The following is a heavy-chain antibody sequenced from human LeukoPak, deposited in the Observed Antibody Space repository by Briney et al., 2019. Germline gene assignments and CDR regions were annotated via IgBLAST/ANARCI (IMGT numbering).Heavy chain of an antibody. V-gene: IGHV4-31*03. J-gene: IGHJ5*02. CDR2: MHYSGTT. CDR1: GGSISSGGNY. D-gene: IGHD3-22*01. Sequence: PSQTLSLTCTVPGGSISSGGNYWTWIRQHPGKGLEWIGYMHYSGTTYYNPSLKSRVTISVDTSKNQFSLKLNSVTAADTAVYYCARYYHDSSGYSNWFDPWGQGSLVTVSS. CDR3: ARYYHDSSGYSNWFDP.